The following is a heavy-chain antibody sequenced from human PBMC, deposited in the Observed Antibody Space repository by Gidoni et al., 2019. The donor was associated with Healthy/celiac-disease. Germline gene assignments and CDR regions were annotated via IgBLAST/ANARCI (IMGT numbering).Heavy chain of an antibody. D-gene: IGHD3-22*01. J-gene: IGHJ4*02. CDR1: GFTFSSYD. CDR3: ASPSLTYYYDSSGYSHFDY. CDR2: ISYDGGNK. Sequence: QVQLVESGGGVVQPGRSLRLSCAASGFTFSSYDMHWVRQAPGKGLEWVSVISYDGGNKYYADSVKGRFTISRDNSKNTLYLQMNSLRAEDTAVYYCASPSLTYYYDSSGYSHFDYWGQGTLVTVSS. V-gene: IGHV3-30-3*01.